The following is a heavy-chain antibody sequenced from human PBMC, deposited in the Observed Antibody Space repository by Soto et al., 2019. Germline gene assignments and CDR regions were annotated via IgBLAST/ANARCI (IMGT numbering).Heavy chain of an antibody. CDR2: LSGRGGTT. CDR3: ARDYLVVPHRVIDY. CDR1: GFTFSSYA. Sequence: GGSLRLSCAASGFTFSSYAMSWVRQTPGKGLEWVSTLSGRGGTTYYADSVKGRFTISRDNSKNTLYLQMNSLRAEDTAVYYCARDYLVVPHRVIDYWGQGTLVTVSS. V-gene: IGHV3-23*01. J-gene: IGHJ4*02. D-gene: IGHD2-2*01.